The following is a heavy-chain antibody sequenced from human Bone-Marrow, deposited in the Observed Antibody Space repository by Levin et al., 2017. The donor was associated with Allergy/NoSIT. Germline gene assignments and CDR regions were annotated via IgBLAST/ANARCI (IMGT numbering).Heavy chain of an antibody. J-gene: IGHJ6*02. CDR1: ADSITNYF. CDR3: ARRVISAIGGWDMVV. D-gene: IGHD2-21*02. V-gene: IGHV4-59*08. Sequence: SQTLSLTCTVSADSITNYFWVWIRQPPGKGLEWIGFISYSGNTNYNPSLKSRATISVDTSKNQFSLRLSSVTAADTAMYYCARRVISAIGGWDMVVWGQGTTVTVPS. CDR2: ISYSGNT.